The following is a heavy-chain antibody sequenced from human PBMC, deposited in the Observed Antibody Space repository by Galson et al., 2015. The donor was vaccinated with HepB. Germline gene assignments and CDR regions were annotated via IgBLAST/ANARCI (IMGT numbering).Heavy chain of an antibody. Sequence: SLRLSCAASGLTFNSYAMNWVRQAPGKGLEWVSCISTTGGVTTYSDSVRGRFTVSRDNSKNTLYLQMNSLRTEDTAVYYCAKERVTGHWYFDLWGRGTLVTVSS. CDR1: GLTFNSYA. CDR3: AKERVTGHWYFDL. J-gene: IGHJ2*01. V-gene: IGHV3-23*01. CDR2: ISTTGGVT.